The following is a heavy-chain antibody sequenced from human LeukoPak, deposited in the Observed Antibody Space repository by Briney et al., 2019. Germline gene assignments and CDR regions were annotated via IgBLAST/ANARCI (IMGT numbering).Heavy chain of an antibody. CDR1: GYTFTGYY. J-gene: IGHJ4*02. CDR2: INPNNGGT. V-gene: IGHV1-2*02. D-gene: IGHD6-13*01. Sequence: ASVKVSCKASGYTFTGYYIHWVRQAPGQGLEWMGWINPNNGGTNCAQKFQGRVTMTRDTSISTVYMELSRLTSDDTAVYYCARGAGRSWFDDWGQGTLATVSS. CDR3: ARGAGRSWFDD.